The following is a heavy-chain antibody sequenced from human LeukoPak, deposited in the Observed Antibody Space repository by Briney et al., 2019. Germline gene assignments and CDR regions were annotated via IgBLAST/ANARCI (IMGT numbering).Heavy chain of an antibody. CDR2: IWGGGDST. V-gene: IGHV3-23*01. Sequence: GGSLRLSCAASGLTFRSYAMTWVRQAPGKGLEWVSGIWGGGDSTYHADSVKGRFTISRDNSKNTLFLQMNSLRAEDTAVYYCAKAPLPHCSSGVCYNDYWGQGTLVTVSS. D-gene: IGHD2-8*01. CDR1: GLTFRSYA. J-gene: IGHJ4*02. CDR3: AKAPLPHCSSGVCYNDY.